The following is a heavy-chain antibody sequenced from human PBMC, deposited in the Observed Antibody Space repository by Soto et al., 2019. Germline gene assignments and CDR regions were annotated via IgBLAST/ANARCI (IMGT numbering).Heavy chain of an antibody. CDR3: VGGGSGSHACY. Sequence: QVQLVESGGGVVQPGRSLRLSCAASGFTFSSYAMHWVRQAPGKGLEWVAVISYDGSNKYYADSVKGRFTISRDNSKDTLYLQMNSLRAEDTAVYYCVGGGSGSHACYWGQGTLVNVSS. CDR2: ISYDGSNK. D-gene: IGHD2-15*01. J-gene: IGHJ4*02. CDR1: GFTFSSYA. V-gene: IGHV3-30-3*01.